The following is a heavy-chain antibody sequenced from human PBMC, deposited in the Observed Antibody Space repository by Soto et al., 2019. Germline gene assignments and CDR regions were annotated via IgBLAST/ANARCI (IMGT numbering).Heavy chain of an antibody. CDR3: AKEAPSLRFLEWAYVPWDPVDY. CDR2: ISGSGGST. CDR1: GFTFSSYA. D-gene: IGHD3-3*01. J-gene: IGHJ4*02. Sequence: AGGSLRLSCAASGFTFSSYAMSWVRQAPGKGLEWVSAISGSGGSTYYADSVKGRFTISRDNSKNTLYLQMNSLRAEDTAVYYCAKEAPSLRFLEWAYVPWDPVDYWGQGTLVTVSS. V-gene: IGHV3-23*01.